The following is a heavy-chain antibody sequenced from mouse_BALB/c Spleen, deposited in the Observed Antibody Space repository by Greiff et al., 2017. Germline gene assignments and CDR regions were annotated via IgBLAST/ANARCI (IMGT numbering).Heavy chain of an antibody. D-gene: IGHD2-1*01. CDR3: AREYYGNSPFAY. CDR2: INSNGGST. J-gene: IGHJ3*01. CDR1: GFTFSSYG. V-gene: IGHV5-6-3*01. Sequence: DVMLVESGGGLEQPGGSLKLSCAASGFTFSSYGMSWVRQTPDKRLELVATINSNGGSTYYPDSVKGRFTISRDNAKNTLYLQMSSLKSEDTAMYYCAREYYGNSPFAYWGQGTLVTVSA.